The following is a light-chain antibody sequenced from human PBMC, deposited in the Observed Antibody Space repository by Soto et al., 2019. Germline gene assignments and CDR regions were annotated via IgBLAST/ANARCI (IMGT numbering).Light chain of an antibody. V-gene: IGLV1-40*01. Sequence: QSVLTQPPSVSGAPGQRVTISCTGSSSNIGAGYDVHWYQQLPGTAPKLLIYRNSNRPSGVPDRFSGSKSGTSGSLAITGLKAEDEAAYSCQSYDSSLSGSVFGGGTKLT. CDR1: SSNIGAGYD. CDR3: QSYDSSLSGSV. J-gene: IGLJ2*01. CDR2: RNS.